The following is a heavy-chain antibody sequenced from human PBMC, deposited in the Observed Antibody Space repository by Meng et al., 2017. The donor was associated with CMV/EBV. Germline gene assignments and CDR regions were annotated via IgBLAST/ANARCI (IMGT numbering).Heavy chain of an antibody. CDR2: INHSGST. V-gene: IGHV4-34*01. CDR1: GGSFSGYY. Sequence: QGQLQRWGAGLLKPSETLSLTCAVYGGSFSGYYWSWIRQPPGKGLEWIGEINHSGSTNYNPSLKSRVTISVDTSKNQFSLKLSSVTAADTAVYYCVTWLWFGELSGYYFGYWGQGTLVTVSS. D-gene: IGHD3-10*01. J-gene: IGHJ4*02. CDR3: VTWLWFGELSGYYFGY.